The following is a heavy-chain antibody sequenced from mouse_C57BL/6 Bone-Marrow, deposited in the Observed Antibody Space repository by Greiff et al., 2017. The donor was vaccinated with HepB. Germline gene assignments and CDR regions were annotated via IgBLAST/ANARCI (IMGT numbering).Heavy chain of an antibody. Sequence: EVQVVESGGGLVKPGGSLKLSCAASGFTFSSYTMSWVRQTPEKRLEWVATISGGGGNTYYPDSVKGRFTISRDNAKNTLYLQMSSLRSEDTALYYCARYGPYAMDYWGQGTTLTVSS. CDR1: GFTFSSYT. D-gene: IGHD2-10*02. V-gene: IGHV5-9*01. J-gene: IGHJ2*01. CDR2: ISGGGGNT. CDR3: ARYGPYAMDY.